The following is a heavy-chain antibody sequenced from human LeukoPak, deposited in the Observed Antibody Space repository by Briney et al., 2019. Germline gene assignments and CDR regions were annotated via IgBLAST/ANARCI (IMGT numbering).Heavy chain of an antibody. V-gene: IGHV3-23*01. D-gene: IGHD5-24*01. J-gene: IGHJ4*02. CDR3: AKDDAWLQYGN. Sequence: PGGSLRLSCAAFGFTFSSYWMSWVRQAPGKGLEWVSGISPNGVITYYADSVKGRFTISRDNSKGTVYLQMNSLRPEDTAVYYCAKDDAWLQYGNWGRGTLVTVSS. CDR1: GFTFSSYW. CDR2: ISPNGVIT.